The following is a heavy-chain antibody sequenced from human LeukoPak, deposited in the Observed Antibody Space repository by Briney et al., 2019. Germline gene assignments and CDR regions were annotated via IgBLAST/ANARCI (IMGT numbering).Heavy chain of an antibody. V-gene: IGHV4-34*01. J-gene: IGHJ4*02. D-gene: IGHD4-17*01. CDR3: ARAARGLSYYFDY. CDR2: ITHSGST. Sequence: PSETLSLTCAVYGGSFSGYYWSWIRQSPGKGLEWVGEITHSGSTNCNPSLKSRVTISVDTSKNQFSLKLNSVTAADTAVYYCARAARGLSYYFDYWGQGTLVTVSS. CDR1: GGSFSGYY.